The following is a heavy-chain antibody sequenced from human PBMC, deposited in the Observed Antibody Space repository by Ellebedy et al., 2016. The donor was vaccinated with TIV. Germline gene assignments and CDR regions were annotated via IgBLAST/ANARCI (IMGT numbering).Heavy chain of an antibody. CDR2: IYHSGST. Sequence: SETLSLXCAVSGGSISSSNWWSWVRQPPGKGLEWIGEIYHSGSTNYNPSLKSRVTISVDKSKNQFSLKLSSVTAADTAVYYCASRRSSSRYDGHFDYWGQGTLVTVSS. CDR3: ASRRSSSRYDGHFDY. D-gene: IGHD6-13*01. CDR1: GGSISSSNW. V-gene: IGHV4-4*02. J-gene: IGHJ4*02.